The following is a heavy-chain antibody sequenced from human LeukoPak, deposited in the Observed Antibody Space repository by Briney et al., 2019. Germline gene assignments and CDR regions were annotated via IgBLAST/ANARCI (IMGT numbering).Heavy chain of an antibody. CDR1: GFTFDDYA. V-gene: IGHV3-43*02. CDR2: ISGDGDST. J-gene: IGHJ4*02. Sequence: PGGSLRLSCAASGFTFDDYAMHWVRQAPGKGLEWASLISGDGDSTYYADSVKGRFTISRDNSKNSLYLQMNSLRTEDTALFYCAKDKYSYGYNFDYWGQGTLVTVSS. D-gene: IGHD5-18*01. CDR3: AKDKYSYGYNFDY.